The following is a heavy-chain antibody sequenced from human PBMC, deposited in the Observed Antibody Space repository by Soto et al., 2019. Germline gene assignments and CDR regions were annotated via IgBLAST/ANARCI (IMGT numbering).Heavy chain of an antibody. V-gene: IGHV3-23*01. Sequence: GGSLRLSCAASGFTFSSYAMSWVRQAPGKGLEWVSDISGSGGSTYYADSVKGRLTISRDNSKNTLYLQMNSLRAEDTAVYYCAKAAGGVLVWFGQLLPPGHYFDYWGQGTLVTVSS. J-gene: IGHJ4*02. CDR1: GFTFSSYA. CDR3: AKAAGGVLVWFGQLLPPGHYFDY. CDR2: ISGSGGST. D-gene: IGHD3-10*01.